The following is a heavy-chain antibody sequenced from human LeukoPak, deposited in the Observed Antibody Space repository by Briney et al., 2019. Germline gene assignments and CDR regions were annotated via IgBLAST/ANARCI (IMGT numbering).Heavy chain of an antibody. D-gene: IGHD4-17*01. CDR2: ISGYNGNT. V-gene: IGHV1-18*01. CDR3: ARDLLMTTVTSRCFDY. Sequence: ASVKVSCKASGYTFTSYAISWVRQAPGQGLEWMGWISGYNGNTNYAQKLQGRVTMTTDTSTSTAYMELRSLRPDDTAVYYCARDLLMTTVTSRCFDYWGQGTLVTVSS. J-gene: IGHJ4*02. CDR1: GYTFTSYA.